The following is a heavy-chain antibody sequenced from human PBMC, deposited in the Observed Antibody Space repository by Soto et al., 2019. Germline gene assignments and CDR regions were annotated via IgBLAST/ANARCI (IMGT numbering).Heavy chain of an antibody. CDR2: IWSDGSNK. Sequence: GGSLRLSCAASGFTFSSYGMHWVRQAPGKGLEWVAVIWSDGSNKYYVDSVKGRFTISRDNSKNTLYLQMNSLRAEDTAVYYCARDPKPLGRGPGIAVAGAPFNYYQDYNMDVWGQGTTVTVSS. CDR1: GFTFSSYG. V-gene: IGHV3-33*01. D-gene: IGHD6-13*01. J-gene: IGHJ6*02. CDR3: ARDPKPLGRGPGIAVAGAPFNYYQDYNMDV.